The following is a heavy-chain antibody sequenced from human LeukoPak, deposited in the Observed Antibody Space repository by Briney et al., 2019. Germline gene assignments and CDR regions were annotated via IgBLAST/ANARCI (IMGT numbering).Heavy chain of an antibody. D-gene: IGHD3-16*01. CDR2: IYYSGST. CDR1: GGSISSYY. CDR3: ARDSENYDGTFDI. Sequence: SETPSLTCTVSGGSISSYYWSWIRQPPGKGLEWIGYIYYSGSTNYNPSLKSRVTISVDTSKNQFSLKLSSVTAADTAVYYCARDSENYDGTFDIWGQGTMVTVSS. V-gene: IGHV4-59*01. J-gene: IGHJ3*02.